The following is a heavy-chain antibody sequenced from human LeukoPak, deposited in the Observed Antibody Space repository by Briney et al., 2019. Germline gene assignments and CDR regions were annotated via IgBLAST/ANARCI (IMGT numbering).Heavy chain of an antibody. Sequence: ASVKVSCKASGSTVTDYYIHWVQQAPGKGLEWMGRVDPEEGEAIYADRFQGRLIITADTFTDTAYMELSSLRSEDTAVYFCATSPSIPAAPNDYWGQGTLVTVSS. J-gene: IGHJ4*02. V-gene: IGHV1-69-2*01. D-gene: IGHD2-2*01. CDR3: ATSPSIPAAPNDY. CDR1: GSTVTDYY. CDR2: VDPEEGEA.